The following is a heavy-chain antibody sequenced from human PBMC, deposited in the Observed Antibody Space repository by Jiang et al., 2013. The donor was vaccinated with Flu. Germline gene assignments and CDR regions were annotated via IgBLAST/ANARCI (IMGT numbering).Heavy chain of an antibody. Sequence: PGLVKPSETLSLTCTVSGGAIMSSSYYWGWIRQTPGKGLEWVGSIYFTGATLYSPSLKSRVTISVDTSKNQFSLKLSSVTAADTAVYYCARHAVVPVIREGFDYWGQGTLVTVSS. V-gene: IGHV4-39*07. J-gene: IGHJ4*02. CDR1: GGAIMSSSYY. D-gene: IGHD2-21*02. CDR3: ARHAVVPVIREGFDY. CDR2: IYFTGAT.